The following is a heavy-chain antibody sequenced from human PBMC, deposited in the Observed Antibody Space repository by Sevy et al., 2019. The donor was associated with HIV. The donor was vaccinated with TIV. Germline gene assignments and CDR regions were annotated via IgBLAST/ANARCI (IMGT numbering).Heavy chain of an antibody. Sequence: ASVKVSCKASGYTFTGYYMHWVRQAPGQGLEWMGRINPNSGGTNYPQKFQGRVTMTRDTSISTAYMELSRLRSDDTAVYYCARDTDVLLWFGELLLDYYGMDVWGQGTTVTVSS. D-gene: IGHD3-10*01. J-gene: IGHJ6*02. CDR1: GYTFTGYY. CDR2: INPNSGGT. V-gene: IGHV1-2*06. CDR3: ARDTDVLLWFGELLLDYYGMDV.